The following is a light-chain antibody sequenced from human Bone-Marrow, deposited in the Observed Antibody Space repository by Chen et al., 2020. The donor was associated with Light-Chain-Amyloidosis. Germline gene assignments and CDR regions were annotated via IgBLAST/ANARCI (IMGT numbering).Light chain of an antibody. J-gene: IGLJ1*01. V-gene: IGLV2-14*01. CDR2: EVT. Sequence: QSALTQPASVSGSPGQSIIISCTGTSSDVGGDNHVSWYQQHTDKAPKLMIYEVTNRPSWVPDRCSGSKSDNTASLTISGLQTEDEADYFCSSYTITNTLVFGRGTRVTVL. CDR3: SSYTITNTLV. CDR1: SSDVGGDNH.